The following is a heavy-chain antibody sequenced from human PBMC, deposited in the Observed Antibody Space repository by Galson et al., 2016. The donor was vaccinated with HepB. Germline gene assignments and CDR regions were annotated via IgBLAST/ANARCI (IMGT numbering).Heavy chain of an antibody. D-gene: IGHD2-8*01. J-gene: IGHJ4*02. V-gene: IGHV3-23*01. CDR2: ISGNGGTT. CDR1: GFTFSSYA. Sequence: SLRLSCAASGFTFSSYAMNWVRQSPGKGLEWLSAISGNGGTTYYADSVKGRFTLSRDNSKNTLYLQMNSLRAEDTAIYYCSKEGRCRNGNPKVWGQGTLVTVSS. CDR3: SKEGRCRNGNPKV.